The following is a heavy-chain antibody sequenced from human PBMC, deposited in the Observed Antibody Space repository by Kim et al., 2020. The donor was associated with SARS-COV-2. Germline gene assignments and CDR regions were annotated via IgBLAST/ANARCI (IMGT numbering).Heavy chain of an antibody. Sequence: GGSLRLSCAASGFTFSSYAMSWVRQAPGKGLEWVSAISGSGGSTYYADSVKGRFTISRDNSKNTLYLQMNSLRAEDTAVYYCANSVLLWFGGFDYWGQGTLVTVSS. CDR3: ANSVLLWFGGFDY. V-gene: IGHV3-23*01. J-gene: IGHJ4*02. CDR1: GFTFSSYA. CDR2: ISGSGGST. D-gene: IGHD3-10*01.